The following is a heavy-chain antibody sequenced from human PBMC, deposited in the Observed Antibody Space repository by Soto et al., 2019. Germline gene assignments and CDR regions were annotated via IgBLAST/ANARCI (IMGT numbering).Heavy chain of an antibody. D-gene: IGHD3-16*01. CDR1: GFSFSDSW. Sequence: GGSLRLSCAASGFSFSDSWMDWVRQAPGKGPEWVANIKEDGSEKNYVDPVKGRFTISRDNAKNSLYLQMNSLRAEDTAVYYCASLGRHGWGQGTTVTVSS. V-gene: IGHV3-7*01. CDR2: IKEDGSEK. CDR3: ASLGRHG. J-gene: IGHJ6*02.